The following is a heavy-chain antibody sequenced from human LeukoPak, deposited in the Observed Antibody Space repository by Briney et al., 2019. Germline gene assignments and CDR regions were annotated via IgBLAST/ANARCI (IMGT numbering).Heavy chain of an antibody. V-gene: IGHV1-2*02. CDR2: INPNSGGT. CDR1: GYTFTGYY. Sequence: ASVKLSCTASGYTFTGYYMHWVRQAPGQGLEWMGWINPNSGGTNYAQKFQGRVTMTRYTSISTAYMELSRLRSDDTAVYYCARALAGTVFDYWGQGTLVTVSS. CDR3: ARALAGTVFDY. D-gene: IGHD6-13*01. J-gene: IGHJ4*02.